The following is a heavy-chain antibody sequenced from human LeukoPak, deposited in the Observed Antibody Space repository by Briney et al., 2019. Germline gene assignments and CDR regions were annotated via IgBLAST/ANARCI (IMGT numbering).Heavy chain of an antibody. CDR2: INPSGATT. D-gene: IGHD3-10*01. CDR3: ARDKFYYGSGSYSGYYMDV. V-gene: IGHV1-46*01. CDR1: GYTFTTYY. J-gene: IGHJ6*03. Sequence: GASVKVSCKAPGYTFTTYYFHWVRQAPGQGLEWMGIINPSGATTIYAQKFQGRVTMTRDMSTSTVYMELSSLRSEDTAVYYCARDKFYYGSGSYSGYYMDVWGKGTTVTVSS.